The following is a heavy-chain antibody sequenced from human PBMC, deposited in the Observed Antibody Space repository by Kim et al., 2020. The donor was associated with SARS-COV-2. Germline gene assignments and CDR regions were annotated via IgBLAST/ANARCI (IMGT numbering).Heavy chain of an antibody. V-gene: IGHV1-2*06. D-gene: IGHD6-13*01. Sequence: ASVKVSCKASGYTFTGYYMHWVRQAPGQGLEWMGRINPNSGGTNYAQKFQGRVTMTRDTSISTAYMELSRLRSDDTAVYYCARVISVAAAGTGYYYGMDVWGQGTTVTVSS. CDR1: GYTFTGYY. CDR2: INPNSGGT. CDR3: ARVISVAAAGTGYYYGMDV. J-gene: IGHJ6*02.